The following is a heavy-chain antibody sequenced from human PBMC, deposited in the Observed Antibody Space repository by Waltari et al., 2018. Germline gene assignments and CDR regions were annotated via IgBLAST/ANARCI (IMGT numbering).Heavy chain of an antibody. D-gene: IGHD3-3*01. Sequence: QVQLQESGPGLVKPSETLSLTCAVSGYSISSGYYWGWIRQPPGKGLEWIGSIYHSGSTYYNPSLKSRVTISVDTSKNQFSLKLSSVTAADTAVYYCARRGYDFWSGYQYFDYWGQGTLVTVSS. CDR3: ARRGYDFWSGYQYFDY. CDR1: GYSISSGYY. CDR2: IYHSGST. V-gene: IGHV4-38-2*01. J-gene: IGHJ4*02.